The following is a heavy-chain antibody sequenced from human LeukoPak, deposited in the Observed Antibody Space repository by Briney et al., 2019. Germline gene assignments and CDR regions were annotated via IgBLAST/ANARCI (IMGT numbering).Heavy chain of an antibody. J-gene: IGHJ6*02. CDR3: ARGRIAVAVVYYYYGMDV. V-gene: IGHV1-8*01. CDR2: MNPNSGNT. D-gene: IGHD6-19*01. Sequence: ASVKVSCKASGYTFTSYDIIWVRQATGQGLEWMGWMNPNSGNTGYAQKFQGRVTMTGNTSISTAYMELSSLRSDDTAVYYCARGRIAVAVVYYYYGMDVWGQGTTVTVSS. CDR1: GYTFTSYD.